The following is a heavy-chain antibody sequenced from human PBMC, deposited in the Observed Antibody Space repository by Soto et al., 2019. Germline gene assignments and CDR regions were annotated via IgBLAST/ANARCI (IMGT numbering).Heavy chain of an antibody. V-gene: IGHV3-74*01. J-gene: IGHJ4*02. CDR2: INSGGSST. D-gene: IGHD1-26*01. CDR3: ARDSGSYADY. CDR1: GFTFSSYW. Sequence: EVQLVESGGGLVQPGGSLRLSCAASGFTFSSYWMHWVRQAPGKGLLWVSRINSGGSSTDYADSVKGRFTISRDNAKNTLYLQMTSLRAEDTAVYYCARDSGSYADYWGQGTLVTVSS.